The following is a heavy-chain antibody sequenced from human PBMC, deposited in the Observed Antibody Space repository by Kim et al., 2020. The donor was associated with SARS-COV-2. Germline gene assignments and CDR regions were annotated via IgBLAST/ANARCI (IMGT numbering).Heavy chain of an antibody. CDR1: GYSFTTYA. V-gene: IGHV1-3*01. D-gene: IGHD1-1*01. CDR2: INSGNIRT. CDR3: ARRVTGTPSLAFDI. J-gene: IGHJ3*02. Sequence: ASVKVSCQASGYSFTTYAIHWVRQAPGQRLEWMGWINSGNIRTKYSQNFQDRLTITRDTSANTAYMELSTLTPEDTAVYHCARRVTGTPSLAFDIWGQGTMVTVSS.